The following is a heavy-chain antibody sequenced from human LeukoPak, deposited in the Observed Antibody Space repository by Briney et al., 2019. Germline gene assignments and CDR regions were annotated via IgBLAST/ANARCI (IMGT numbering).Heavy chain of an antibody. V-gene: IGHV3-23*01. J-gene: IGHJ4*02. CDR1: GFTFSSYV. CDR3: AKDRCSGGSCYFDD. CDR2: ISASGGST. D-gene: IGHD2-15*01. Sequence: GGSLRLSCAASGFTFSSYVMNWVRQAPGKGLEWVSAISASGGSTYYADSVKGRFTISRDNSKNTLYLQMNSLRAEDTAVYHCAKDRCSGGSCYFDDWGQGTLVTVSS.